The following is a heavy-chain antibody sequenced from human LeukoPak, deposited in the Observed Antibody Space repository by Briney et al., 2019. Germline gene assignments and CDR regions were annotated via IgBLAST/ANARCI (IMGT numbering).Heavy chain of an antibody. CDR3: ARGKYSSGWFDY. CDR1: GYTFSSYE. V-gene: IGHV3-48*03. Sequence: GGSLRLSCAASGYTFSSYEMKWVRQAPGKGLEWVSYISSSGRTVYYADSVKGRFTISRDNAKNSLYLQMNSLRAEDTAVYYCARGKYSSGWFDYWGQGTLVTVSS. D-gene: IGHD6-19*01. CDR2: ISSSGRTV. J-gene: IGHJ4*02.